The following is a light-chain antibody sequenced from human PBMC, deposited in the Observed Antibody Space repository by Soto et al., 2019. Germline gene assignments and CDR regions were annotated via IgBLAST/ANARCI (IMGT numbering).Light chain of an antibody. CDR1: QGISSS. CDR2: AAS. Sequence: IQLTQSPSSLYASVGDRVTITCRASQGISSSLGWYQQKPGKAPKLLIYAASILPSGVPSRFSGSGFGTDFTLTISSLQAEDFASYFCQQLRSYPSTFGGGTKVEIK. V-gene: IGKV1-9*01. CDR3: QQLRSYPST. J-gene: IGKJ4*01.